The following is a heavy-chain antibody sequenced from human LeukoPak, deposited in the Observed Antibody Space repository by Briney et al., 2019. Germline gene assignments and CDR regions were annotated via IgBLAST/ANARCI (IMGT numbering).Heavy chain of an antibody. CDR2: MNPNSGNI. V-gene: IGHV1-8*01. CDR3: AKVKDYYDSSGYHDAFDI. Sequence: ASVKVSCKASGYTFTSYDINWVRQATGQGLEWMGWMNPNSGNIGYAQKFQGRVTMTRNTSISTAYMELSSLRSEDTAVYYCAKVKDYYDSSGYHDAFDIWGQGTMVTVSS. CDR1: GYTFTSYD. D-gene: IGHD3-22*01. J-gene: IGHJ3*02.